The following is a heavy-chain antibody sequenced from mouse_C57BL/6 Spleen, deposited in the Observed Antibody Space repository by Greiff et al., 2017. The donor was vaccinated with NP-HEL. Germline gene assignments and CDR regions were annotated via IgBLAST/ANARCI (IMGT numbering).Heavy chain of an antibody. J-gene: IGHJ4*01. CDR3: TRDDYDSYYAMDY. CDR2: ISSGGDYI. D-gene: IGHD2-4*01. Sequence: EVQLQESGEGLVKPGGSLKLSCAASGFTFSSYAMSWVRQTPEKRLEWVAYISSGGDYIYYADTVKGRFTISRDNARNTLYLQMSSLKSEDTAMYYCTRDDYDSYYAMDYWGQGTSVTVSS. V-gene: IGHV5-9-1*02. CDR1: GFTFSSYA.